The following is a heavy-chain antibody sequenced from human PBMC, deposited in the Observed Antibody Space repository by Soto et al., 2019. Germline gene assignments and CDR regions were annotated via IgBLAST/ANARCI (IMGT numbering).Heavy chain of an antibody. Sequence: GGSLRLSCAASGFTFSSYGMHWVRQAPCKGLEWVAVIWYDGSNKYYADSVKGRFTISRDNSKNTLYLQMNSLRAEDTAVYYCARDHPRRNNYYGSGIFDYWGQGTLVTVSS. CDR2: IWYDGSNK. V-gene: IGHV3-33*01. CDR1: GFTFSSYG. CDR3: ARDHPRRNNYYGSGIFDY. J-gene: IGHJ4*02. D-gene: IGHD3-10*01.